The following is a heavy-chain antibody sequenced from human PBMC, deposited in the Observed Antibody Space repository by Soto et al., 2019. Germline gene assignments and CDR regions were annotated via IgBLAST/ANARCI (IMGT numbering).Heavy chain of an antibody. Sequence: QVQLVQSGAEVKKPGSSVKVSCKASGGTFSSYAISWVRQAPGQGLEWMGGIIPIFGTANYAQKFQGRVTITADESTSTAYMELSSLRSEDTAVYYCAKSDYVWGSFWPSSPGWFDPWGQGTLVTVSS. J-gene: IGHJ5*02. CDR2: IIPIFGTA. D-gene: IGHD3-16*01. CDR3: AKSDYVWGSFWPSSPGWFDP. CDR1: GGTFSSYA. V-gene: IGHV1-69*12.